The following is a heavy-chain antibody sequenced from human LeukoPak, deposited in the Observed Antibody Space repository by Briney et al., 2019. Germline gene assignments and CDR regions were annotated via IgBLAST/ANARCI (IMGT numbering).Heavy chain of an antibody. D-gene: IGHD1/OR15-1a*01. J-gene: IGHJ4*02. CDR3: AKDSAITGTS. CDR2: ISGSGGST. Sequence: PGGSLRLSCAASGFTFGSYAMSWVRQAPGKGLEWVSAISGSGGSTYYADSVKGRFTISRDNSKNTLCLQMNSLRAEDTAVYYCAKDSAITGTSWGQGTLVTVSS. CDR1: GFTFGSYA. V-gene: IGHV3-23*01.